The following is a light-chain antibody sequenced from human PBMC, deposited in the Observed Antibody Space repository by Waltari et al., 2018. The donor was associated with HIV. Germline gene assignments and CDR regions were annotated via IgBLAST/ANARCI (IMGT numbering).Light chain of an antibody. CDR1: QAVSNF. CDR2: DAF. Sequence: EILLTQSPATLSLSPGERATLSCRASQAVSNFLAWYQQKPGQAPRLLIYDAFKRATDIPDRFSGSGSAADFTLTISSLEPEDFAVYYCQHRSNWPPSTFGQGTKLEIK. CDR3: QHRSNWPPST. J-gene: IGKJ2*02. V-gene: IGKV3-11*01.